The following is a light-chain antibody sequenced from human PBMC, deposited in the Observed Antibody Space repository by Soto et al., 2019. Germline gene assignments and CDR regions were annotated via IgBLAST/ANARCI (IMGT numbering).Light chain of an antibody. Sequence: EIGLTQSPGTLSLSPGERATLSCRASQSVSSNYLAWYQQKPGQAPRLLIYSASSRATGIPDSFSGSGSGTDFTLTIGRLDPEDFAVDYCQQYGSSPWTVGQGTKVEIK. CDR2: SAS. V-gene: IGKV3-20*01. CDR3: QQYGSSPWT. J-gene: IGKJ1*01. CDR1: QSVSSNY.